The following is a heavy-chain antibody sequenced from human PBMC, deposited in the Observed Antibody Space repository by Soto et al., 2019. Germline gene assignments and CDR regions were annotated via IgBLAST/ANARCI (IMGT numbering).Heavy chain of an antibody. CDR1: GGSISSSSYY. J-gene: IGHJ6*02. Sequence: SETLSLTCTVSGGSISSSSYYWGWIRQPPGKGLEWIGSIYYSGSTYYNPSLKSRVTISVDTSKNQFSLKLSSVTAADKAVYYCARRLRYFDWLYYYYGMDVWGQGTTVTVSS. D-gene: IGHD3-9*01. CDR3: ARRLRYFDWLYYYYGMDV. V-gene: IGHV4-39*01. CDR2: IYYSGST.